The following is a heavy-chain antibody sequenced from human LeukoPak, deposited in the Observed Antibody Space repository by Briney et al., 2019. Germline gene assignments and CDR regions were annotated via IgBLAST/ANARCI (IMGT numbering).Heavy chain of an antibody. J-gene: IGHJ4*02. CDR2: TYYRSKWYN. CDR3: ARWVGSSGRFDY. Sequence: SQTLSLTRAISGDSVSSNSATWNWIRQSPSRGLEWLGRTYYRSKWYNDYAVSVKSRITINSDTSKDQFSLQLNSVTPEDTAVYYCARWVGSSGRFDYWDQGTLVTVSS. CDR1: GDSVSSNSAT. V-gene: IGHV6-1*01. D-gene: IGHD3-22*01.